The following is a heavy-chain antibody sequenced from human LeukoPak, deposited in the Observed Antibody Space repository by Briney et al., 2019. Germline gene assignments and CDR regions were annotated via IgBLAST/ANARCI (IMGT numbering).Heavy chain of an antibody. CDR3: ARVGDYYYMDV. CDR2: ISSSSTI. V-gene: IGHV3-48*04. Sequence: GGSLRLSCAASGFTFTTYSMNWVRQAPGKGLEWVSYISSSSTICYADSVKGRFTISRDNAKNSLYLQMNSLRADDTAVYFCARVGDYYYMDVWGKGTTVTVSS. J-gene: IGHJ6*03. D-gene: IGHD2-21*01. CDR1: GFTFTTYS.